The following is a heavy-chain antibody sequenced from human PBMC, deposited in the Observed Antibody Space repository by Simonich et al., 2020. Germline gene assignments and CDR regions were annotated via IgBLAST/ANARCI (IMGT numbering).Heavy chain of an antibody. Sequence: QVQLQESGPGLVKPSETLSLTCTVSGGSISSYYWSWIRQPPGKGLEWIGYINYSGSTNYTPSLKIRVTISVDTSKNQFSLKLSSVTAADTAVYYCARLPDYWGQGTLVTVSS. CDR2: INYSGST. CDR3: ARLPDY. J-gene: IGHJ4*02. CDR1: GGSISSYY. V-gene: IGHV4-59*08.